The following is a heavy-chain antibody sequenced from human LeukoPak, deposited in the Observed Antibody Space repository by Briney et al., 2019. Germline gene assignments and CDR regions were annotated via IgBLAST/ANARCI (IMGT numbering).Heavy chain of an antibody. CDR3: ARGLGYCTNGVCSMGSYYFDY. CDR2: INHSGST. J-gene: IGHJ4*02. CDR1: GGSFSGYY. D-gene: IGHD2-8*01. Sequence: SETLSLTCVVYGGSFSGYYWSWLRQPPGKGLEWIGEINHSGSTNYNPSLKSRVTISVDPSKNQFSLKLRSVTAADTAVYYCARGLGYCTNGVCSMGSYYFDYWGQGTLVTVSS. V-gene: IGHV4-34*01.